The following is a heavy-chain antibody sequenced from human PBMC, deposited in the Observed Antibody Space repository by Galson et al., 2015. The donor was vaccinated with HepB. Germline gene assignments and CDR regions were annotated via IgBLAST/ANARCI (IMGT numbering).Heavy chain of an antibody. CDR1: TFIFSTYS. CDR3: VFPRGYDLYPLDY. D-gene: IGHD5-12*01. CDR2: ISSSSSPI. J-gene: IGHJ4*01. V-gene: IGHV3-48*04. Sequence: SLRLSCAASTFIFSTYSMNGVRQAPGTGLECISYISSSSSPIYYADSVRGRSTISRDNAKNSLYLQMNSLRAEDTAVYYCVFPRGYDLYPLDYWGQRALVPVSS.